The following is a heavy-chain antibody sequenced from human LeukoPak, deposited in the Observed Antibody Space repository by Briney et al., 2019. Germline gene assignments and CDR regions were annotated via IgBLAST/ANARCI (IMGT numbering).Heavy chain of an antibody. V-gene: IGHV3-33*06. Sequence: GESLRLSCAASTFSFSGYGIHWVRHAPGKGLEWVAVIWHDGSAEFYADSVRGRFSISRDDSKNMVYLQMNYLRAEDTALYYCAKDSRGGWTGYFDNWGQGTLVTVSS. CDR3: AKDSRGGWTGYFDN. CDR1: TFSFSGYG. D-gene: IGHD6-19*01. CDR2: IWHDGSAE. J-gene: IGHJ4*02.